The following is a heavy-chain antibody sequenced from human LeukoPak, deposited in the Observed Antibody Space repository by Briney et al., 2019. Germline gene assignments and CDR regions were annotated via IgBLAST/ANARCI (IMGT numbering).Heavy chain of an antibody. Sequence: SETLSLTCAVYGGSFSGYYRSWIRQPPGKGLEWIGEINHSGSTNYNPSLKSRVTISVDTSKNQFSLKLSSVTAADTAVYYCARVDPAGVTTPYYFDYWGQGTLVTVSS. CDR3: ARVDPAGVTTPYYFDY. CDR1: GGSFSGYY. V-gene: IGHV4-34*01. CDR2: INHSGST. J-gene: IGHJ4*02. D-gene: IGHD4-17*01.